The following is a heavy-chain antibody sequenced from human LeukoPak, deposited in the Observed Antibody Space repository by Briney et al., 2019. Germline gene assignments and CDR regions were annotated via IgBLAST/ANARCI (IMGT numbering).Heavy chain of an antibody. D-gene: IGHD2-15*01. CDR1: GGSISSGGYS. Sequence: SQTLSLTCAVSGGSISSGGYSWSWIRQPPGKGLEWIGYIYYSGSTYYNPSLKSRVTISVDTSKNQFSLKLSSVTAADTAVYYCARMKSGGSYYALNYFDYWGQGTLVTVSS. J-gene: IGHJ4*02. V-gene: IGHV4-30-4*07. CDR3: ARMKSGGSYYALNYFDY. CDR2: IYYSGST.